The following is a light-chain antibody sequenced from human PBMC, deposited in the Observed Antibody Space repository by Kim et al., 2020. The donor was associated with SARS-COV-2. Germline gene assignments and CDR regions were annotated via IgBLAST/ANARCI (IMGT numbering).Light chain of an antibody. Sequence: SFTITCTGTSSDVGGTNCVPWYQHQPGKAHKLMIYADSTRPTGVSNRFCGSNSGNTASLTISGLQAEDEADYYCSSYTRSSTNYVFGTGTKVTVL. J-gene: IGLJ1*01. CDR2: ADS. CDR3: SSYTRSSTNYV. V-gene: IGLV2-14*03. CDR1: SSDVGGTNC.